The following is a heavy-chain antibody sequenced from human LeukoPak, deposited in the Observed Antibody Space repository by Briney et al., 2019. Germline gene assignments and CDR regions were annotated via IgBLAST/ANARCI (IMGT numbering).Heavy chain of an antibody. CDR1: GGSSSSSSYY. CDR3: ARQSSSGSY. D-gene: IGHD1-26*01. V-gene: IGHV4-39*01. CDR2: IYYSGST. Sequence: PSETLSLISTVSGGSSSSSSYYCGWIRLPPGKGLEWIGSIYYSGSTYYNPSLKSRVTISVDTSKNQFSLKLSSVTAADTAVYYCARQSSSGSYWGQGTLVTVSS. J-gene: IGHJ4*02.